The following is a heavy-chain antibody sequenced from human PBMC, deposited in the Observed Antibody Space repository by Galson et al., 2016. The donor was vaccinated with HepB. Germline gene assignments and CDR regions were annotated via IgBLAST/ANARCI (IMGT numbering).Heavy chain of an antibody. CDR3: AKGVPKWALPDY. J-gene: IGHJ4*02. CDR1: GFTFSTYG. CDR2: INGGDGST. D-gene: IGHD1-26*01. Sequence: SLRLSCAASGFTFSTYGMSWVRQAPGKGLEWVAGINGGDGSTVYADSVKGRFTISRDNSKNTLYLQMNNLRAEDTAVFYCAKGVPKWALPDYWGQGTLVTVSS. V-gene: IGHV3-23*01.